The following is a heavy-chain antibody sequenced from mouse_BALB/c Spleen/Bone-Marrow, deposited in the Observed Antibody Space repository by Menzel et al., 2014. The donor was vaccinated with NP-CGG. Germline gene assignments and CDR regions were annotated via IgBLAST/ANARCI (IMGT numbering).Heavy chain of an antibody. J-gene: IGHJ2*01. CDR2: IYPGNVNT. V-gene: IGHV1S56*01. CDR3: AKSRYDSYNDY. CDR1: NYTFTTYY. Sequence: QVQLQQSGPELVKPGASVRISCKASNYTFTTYYIYWVKQRPGQGLEWIGWIYPGNVNTKYNEKFKAKATPTADKSSSTDNMQLNSVASEDSAVKFYAKSRYDSYNDYWGQGTPLTVSS. D-gene: IGHD2-12*01.